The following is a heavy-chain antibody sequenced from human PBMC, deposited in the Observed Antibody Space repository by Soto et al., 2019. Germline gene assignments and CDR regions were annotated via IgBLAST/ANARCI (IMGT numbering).Heavy chain of an antibody. D-gene: IGHD1-26*01. Sequence: PSETLSLTCTVSGGSISSSSYYWGWIRQPPGKGLEWIGSIYYSGSTYYNPSLKSRVTISVDTSKNQFSLKLASVTAADTAVYYCARAPITGHQVAGQPPTSQTLDYWGQETLVTVSS. CDR1: GGSISSSSYY. CDR3: ARAPITGHQVAGQPPTSQTLDY. CDR2: IYYSGST. V-gene: IGHV4-39*01. J-gene: IGHJ4*02.